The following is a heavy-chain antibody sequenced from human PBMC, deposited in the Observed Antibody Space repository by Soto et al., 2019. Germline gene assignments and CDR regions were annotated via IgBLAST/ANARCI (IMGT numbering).Heavy chain of an antibody. CDR1: GFTFSSYG. Sequence: PGESLRLSCAASGFTFSSYGMHWVRQAPGKGLEWVAVISYDGSNKYYADSVKGRFTISRDNSKNTLYLQMNSLRAEDTAVYYCAKEGIIWRLVTLIYWNFDLWGRGTLVTVSS. J-gene: IGHJ2*01. CDR2: ISYDGSNK. V-gene: IGHV3-30*18. CDR3: AKEGIIWRLVTLIYWNFDL. D-gene: IGHD3-9*01.